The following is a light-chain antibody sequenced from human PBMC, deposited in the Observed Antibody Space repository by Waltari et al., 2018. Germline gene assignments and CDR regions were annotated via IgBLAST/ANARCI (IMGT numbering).Light chain of an antibody. Sequence: FMLTQPHSVSESPGKTVTISCTRSSGNIASNYVQGPPPRPGGAPTTICYEETKRPSGVPDRFSGSIDSSSNSASLTISGLITEDEADYYCQSYDLNSRVVFGGRTKLTVL. CDR1: SGNIASNY. J-gene: IGLJ2*01. CDR3: QSYDLNSRVV. V-gene: IGLV6-57*03. CDR2: EET.